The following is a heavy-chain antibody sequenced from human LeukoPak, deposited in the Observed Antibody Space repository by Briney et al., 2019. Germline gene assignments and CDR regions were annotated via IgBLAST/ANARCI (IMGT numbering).Heavy chain of an antibody. J-gene: IGHJ5*02. V-gene: IGHV4-39*01. CDR3: ARHALVLAISTYNWLDP. Sequence: SETLSLTCTVSGDPINTTYFWAWIRQPPGKGLEWIGSIYHSGRTYYNLPLKSRVSISKDTSKNQLSLNLNSVTAADTAAYYCARHALVLAISTYNWLDPWGQGTLVTVSS. CDR2: IYHSGRT. D-gene: IGHD2-21*01. CDR1: GDPINTTYF.